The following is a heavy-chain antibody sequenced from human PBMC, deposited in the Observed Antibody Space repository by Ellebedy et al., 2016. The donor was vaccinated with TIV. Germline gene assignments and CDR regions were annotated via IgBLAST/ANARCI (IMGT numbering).Heavy chain of an antibody. Sequence: AASVKVSCKASGYTVTGYYMHWVRQAPGQGLEWMGLIDPSTGDTHYAQKFQGRVTMTRDTSISTAYMELTRLRSDDTAVYYCARGKIQSQDYGMDVWGQGTTVTVSS. D-gene: IGHD5-18*01. CDR1: GYTVTGYY. CDR3: ARGKIQSQDYGMDV. J-gene: IGHJ6*02. CDR2: IDPSTGDT. V-gene: IGHV1-2*02.